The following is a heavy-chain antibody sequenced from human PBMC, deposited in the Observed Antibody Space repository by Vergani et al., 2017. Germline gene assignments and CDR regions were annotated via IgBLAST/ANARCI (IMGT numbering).Heavy chain of an antibody. CDR3: SRGRGYSFGYSDY. CDR1: GFSFGDYA. D-gene: IGHD5-18*01. V-gene: IGHV3-49*04. Sequence: EVQLVESGGGLVPPGRSLRLSCAASGFSFGDYAMTWVRQAPGKGLEWFAFIRNKAYGGTTEYAASVKGRFTISRDDSKRLAYLQLSGLKTEDTAVYFCSRGRGYSFGYSDYWVQGTLVTVSS. CDR2: IRNKAYGGTT. J-gene: IGHJ4*02.